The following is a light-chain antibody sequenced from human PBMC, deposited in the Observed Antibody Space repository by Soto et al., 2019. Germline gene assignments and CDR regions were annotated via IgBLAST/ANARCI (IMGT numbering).Light chain of an antibody. CDR1: DSNIGKNA. CDR3: AAWDDNLDGVV. CDR2: SNN. J-gene: IGLJ2*01. V-gene: IGLV1-44*01. Sequence: QSVLTQPPSASGTPGQRVTISCSGGDSNIGKNAVNWYRQLPGTAPKLVIYSNNQRPSGVPDRFSGSKSGTSASLAISGLQSEDEADYYCAAWDDNLDGVVFGGGTQLTVL.